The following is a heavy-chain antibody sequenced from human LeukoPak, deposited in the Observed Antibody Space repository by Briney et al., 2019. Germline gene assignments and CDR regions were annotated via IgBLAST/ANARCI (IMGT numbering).Heavy chain of an antibody. V-gene: IGHV3-21*01. J-gene: IGHJ3*02. CDR1: GFTFSSYS. Sequence: PGGSLRLSCAASGFTFSSYSMNWVRQAPGKGLEWVSSISSSSSYIYYADSVKGRFTISRDNAKNSLYLQMNSLRAEDTAVYYCASTSYGSGLIGAFDIWGQGTMVTVSS. CDR2: ISSSSSYI. D-gene: IGHD3-10*01. CDR3: ASTSYGSGLIGAFDI.